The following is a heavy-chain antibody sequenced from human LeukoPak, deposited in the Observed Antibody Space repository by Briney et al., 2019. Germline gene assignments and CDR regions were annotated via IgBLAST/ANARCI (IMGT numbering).Heavy chain of an antibody. Sequence: GGSLRLSCAASGFTFSSYSMNWVRQAPGKGLEWVSSISSSSSYIYYADSVKGRFTISRDNSKNTLYLQMNSLRAEDTAVYYCAKDPGDFWSGYYPYYFDYWGQGTLVTVSS. D-gene: IGHD3-3*01. J-gene: IGHJ4*02. CDR1: GFTFSSYS. V-gene: IGHV3-21*01. CDR3: AKDPGDFWSGYYPYYFDY. CDR2: ISSSSSYI.